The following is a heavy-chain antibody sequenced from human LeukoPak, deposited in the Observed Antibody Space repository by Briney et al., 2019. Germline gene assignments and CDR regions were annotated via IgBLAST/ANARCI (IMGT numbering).Heavy chain of an antibody. V-gene: IGHV3-11*04. CDR3: ASLYSSSSYNNYYYYMDV. D-gene: IGHD6-6*01. J-gene: IGHJ6*03. CDR1: GFTFSDYY. CDR2: ISSSGSTI. Sequence: PGGSLRLSCAASGFTFSDYYMSWIRQAPGKGLEWVSYISSSGSTIYYADSVKGRFTVSRDNAKNSLYLQMNSLRAEDTAVYYCASLYSSSSYNNYYYYMDVWGKGTTVTVSS.